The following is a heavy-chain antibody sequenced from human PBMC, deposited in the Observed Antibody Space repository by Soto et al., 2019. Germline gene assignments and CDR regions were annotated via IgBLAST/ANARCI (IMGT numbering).Heavy chain of an antibody. V-gene: IGHV4-34*01. CDR3: ARGVGYAGVDY. CDR2: IN. Sequence: KLSETLSLTCAVYGGXFSGYYWSWIRQPPGKGLEWIGEINHYNPSLKSRVTISVDTSKNQFSLKLNSVTAADTAVYYCARGVGYAGVDYWGQGTLVTVSS. J-gene: IGHJ4*02. CDR1: GGXFSGYY. D-gene: IGHD5-12*01.